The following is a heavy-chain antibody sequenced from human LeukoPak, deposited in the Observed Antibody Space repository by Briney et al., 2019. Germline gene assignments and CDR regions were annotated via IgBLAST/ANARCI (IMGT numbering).Heavy chain of an antibody. CDR3: ANYEPRRRYYDILTGYYNPNDY. V-gene: IGHV3-23*01. CDR2: ISGSGGST. D-gene: IGHD3-9*01. J-gene: IGHJ4*02. Sequence: QPGGSLRLSCAASGFTFSSYAMSWVRQAPGKGLEWVSAISGSGGSTYYADSVKGRFTISRDNSKNTLYLQMNSLRAEDTAVYYCANYEPRRRYYDILTGYYNPNDYWGQGTLVTVSS. CDR1: GFTFSSYA.